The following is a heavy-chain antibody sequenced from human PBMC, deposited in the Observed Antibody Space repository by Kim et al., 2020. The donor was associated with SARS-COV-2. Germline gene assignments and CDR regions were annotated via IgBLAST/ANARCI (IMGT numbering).Heavy chain of an antibody. D-gene: IGHD4-17*01. Sequence: SYNPSLQSRVTISVDTSKNQFSLKLSSVTAADTAVYYCARGYGDYFPVDYWGQGTLVTVSS. CDR3: ARGYGDYFPVDY. J-gene: IGHJ4*02. V-gene: IGHV4-31*02.